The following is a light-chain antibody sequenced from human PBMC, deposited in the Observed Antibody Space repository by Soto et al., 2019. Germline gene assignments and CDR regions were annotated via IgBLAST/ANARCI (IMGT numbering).Light chain of an antibody. J-gene: IGKJ1*01. V-gene: IGKV3-15*01. CDR2: GAS. Sequence: EIVMTQSPATLSVSPGESATLSRRASQSVGSNLAWCQQKPGQAPRLLIYGASTRATGIPARFSGSGSGTEFTLTISSLQSEDFAVYYCQQYDNWLRTFGQGTKVEIK. CDR1: QSVGSN. CDR3: QQYDNWLRT.